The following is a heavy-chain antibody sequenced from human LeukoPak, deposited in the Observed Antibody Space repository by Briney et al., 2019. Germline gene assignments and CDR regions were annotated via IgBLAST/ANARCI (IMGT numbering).Heavy chain of an antibody. J-gene: IGHJ4*02. CDR2: IYPGDSDT. D-gene: IGHD1-26*01. CDR1: GYSFSTYW. Sequence: PGESLKISCKGSGYSFSTYWIGWVRQMPGKGLEWMGIIYPGDSDTRYNPSFQGQVTISADQSTNTAYLQWSSLEASDTAIYYCGRHARMGATQSNFDYWGQGTLVTVSS. V-gene: IGHV5-51*01. CDR3: GRHARMGATQSNFDY.